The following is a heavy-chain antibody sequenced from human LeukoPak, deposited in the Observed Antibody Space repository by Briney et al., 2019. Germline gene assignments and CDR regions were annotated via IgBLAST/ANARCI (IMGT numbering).Heavy chain of an antibody. CDR3: ARFRSSGWYYFDN. V-gene: IGHV4-61*01. D-gene: IGHD6-19*01. CDR1: GASVNRGYYH. CDR2: IYATGTT. Sequence: PSETLSLTCSVTGASVNRGYYHWSWIRQPPGKALEWIGDIYATGTTSTGFNPSLMSRATISADTSQNQFSLTLNSVTAADTAVYFCARFRSSGWYYFDNWGQGTLVTVSS. J-gene: IGHJ4*02.